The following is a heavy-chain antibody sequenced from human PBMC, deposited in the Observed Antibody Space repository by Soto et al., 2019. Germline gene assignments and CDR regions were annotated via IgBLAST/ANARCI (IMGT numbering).Heavy chain of an antibody. D-gene: IGHD6-13*01. CDR3: AGHSLQQSFNY. V-gene: IGHV4-4*02. J-gene: IGHJ4*02. CDR2: IYHSGST. Sequence: SETLSLTCAVSGGSISSSNWWSWVRQPPGKGLEWIGEIYHSGSTNYNPSLKSRVTISVDKSKNQFSLKLSSVTAADTALYYCAGHSLQQSFNYWGQGTQVTVSS. CDR1: GGSISSSNW.